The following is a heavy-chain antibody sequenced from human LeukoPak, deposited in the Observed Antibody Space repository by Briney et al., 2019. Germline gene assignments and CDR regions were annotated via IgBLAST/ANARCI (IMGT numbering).Heavy chain of an antibody. CDR2: IIPIFGTA. CDR3: ARGRGYYPNWFDP. D-gene: IGHD3-22*01. CDR1: GGTFSSYA. V-gene: IGHV1-69*05. Sequence: SVKVSCKASGGTFSSYAISWVRQAPGQGLEWMGGIIPIFGTANYAQKFQGRVTITTDESTSTAYMELSSLRSEDTAVYYCARGRGYYPNWFDPWGQGTLVTVSS. J-gene: IGHJ5*02.